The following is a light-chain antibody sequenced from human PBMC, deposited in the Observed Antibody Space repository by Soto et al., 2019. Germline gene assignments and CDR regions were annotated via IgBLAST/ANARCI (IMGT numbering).Light chain of an antibody. CDR3: SSYAGSTNYV. CDR1: SSDIGSYNY. Sequence: QSALTQPASVSGSPGQSITISCTGTSSDIGSYNYVAWYQQFPGKTPKLIIYEVRNRPSGVPDRFSGSKSGNTASLTVSGLQAEDEADYYCSSYAGSTNYVFGTGTKLTVL. V-gene: IGLV2-8*01. CDR2: EVR. J-gene: IGLJ1*01.